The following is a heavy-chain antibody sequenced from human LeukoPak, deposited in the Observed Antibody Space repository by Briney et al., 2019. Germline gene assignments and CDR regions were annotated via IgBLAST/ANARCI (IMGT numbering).Heavy chain of an antibody. Sequence: SETLSLTCTVSGGSISSYYWSWIRQPAGKGLEWIGRIYTSGSTNYNPSLKSRVTMSVDTSKNQFSLKLSSVTAADTAVYYCARDRWNDYYDSSGYYQPDYFDYWGQGTLVTVSS. CDR2: IYTSGST. D-gene: IGHD3-22*01. J-gene: IGHJ4*02. V-gene: IGHV4-4*07. CDR1: GGSISSYY. CDR3: ARDRWNDYYDSSGYYQPDYFDY.